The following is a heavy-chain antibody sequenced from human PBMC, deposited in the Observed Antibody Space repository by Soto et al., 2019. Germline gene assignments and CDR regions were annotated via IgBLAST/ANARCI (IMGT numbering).Heavy chain of an antibody. D-gene: IGHD1-26*01. CDR1: GFTFSGSA. Sequence: EVQLVESGGGLVQPGGSLKLSCTAAGFTFSGSAMHWVRQASGKGLEWIGRVKSKDNSYATAYAASVKGRFTISRDNSKNTLYLKMNSRRAEDTAVYYCARAFDGYRGFDYGGQGPLVTVSS. V-gene: IGHV3-73*02. CDR2: VKSKDNSYAT. J-gene: IGHJ4*02. CDR3: ARAFDGYRGFDY.